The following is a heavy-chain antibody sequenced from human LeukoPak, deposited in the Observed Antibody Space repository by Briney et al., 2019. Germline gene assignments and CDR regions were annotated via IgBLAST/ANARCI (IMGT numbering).Heavy chain of an antibody. CDR1: GYTFTSYD. CDR3: ARGKGLNYYGSGSHFDY. V-gene: IGHV1-8*03. CDR2: MNPNSGNT. J-gene: IGHJ4*02. Sequence: GASVKVSCKASGYTFTSYDINWVRQATGQGLEWMGWMNPNSGNTGYAQKFQGRVTITRNTSISTAYMELSSLRSEDTAVYYCARGKGLNYYGSGSHFDYWGQGTLVTVSS. D-gene: IGHD3-10*01.